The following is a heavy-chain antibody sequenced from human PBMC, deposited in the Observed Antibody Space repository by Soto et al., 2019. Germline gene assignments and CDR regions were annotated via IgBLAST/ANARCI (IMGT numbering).Heavy chain of an antibody. CDR3: ARVTAKTRIAATTGFDP. J-gene: IGHJ5*02. Sequence: APVKVSCKASGYTFTSYGISWVRQAPGQGLEWMGWISAYNGNTNYAQKLQGRVTMTTDTSTSTAYMELRSLRSDDTAVYYCARVTAKTRIAATTGFDPWGQGTLVTVSS. V-gene: IGHV1-18*01. D-gene: IGHD6-13*01. CDR1: GYTFTSYG. CDR2: ISAYNGNT.